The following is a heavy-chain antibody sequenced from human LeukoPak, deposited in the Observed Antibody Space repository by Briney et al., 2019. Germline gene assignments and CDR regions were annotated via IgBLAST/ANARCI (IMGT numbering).Heavy chain of an antibody. J-gene: IGHJ4*02. D-gene: IGHD1-14*01. Sequence: SQTLSLTRTVSGGSISSGGYYWSWIRQHPGKGLEWIGYIYYSGSTYYNPSLKSRVTISVDTSKNQFSLKLSSVTAADTAVYYCARVRIYRGYYFDYWGQGTLVTVSS. CDR2: IYYSGST. CDR1: GGSISSGGYY. CDR3: ARVRIYRGYYFDY. V-gene: IGHV4-31*03.